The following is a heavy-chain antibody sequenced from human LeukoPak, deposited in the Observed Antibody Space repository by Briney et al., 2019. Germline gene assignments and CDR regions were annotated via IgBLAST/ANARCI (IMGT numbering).Heavy chain of an antibody. D-gene: IGHD3-16*02. CDR1: GFTFSGYS. CDR2: ISGSGGGT. V-gene: IGHV3-23*01. J-gene: IGHJ6*03. Sequence: PGGSLRLSCAASGFTFSGYSMNWVRQAPGKGLEWVSAISGSGGGTYYADSVKGRFTISRDNSKNTLYLQMDSLRAGDTAVYYCAKDRWQLSPDYYYYMDVWGKGTTVTVSS. CDR3: AKDRWQLSPDYYYYMDV.